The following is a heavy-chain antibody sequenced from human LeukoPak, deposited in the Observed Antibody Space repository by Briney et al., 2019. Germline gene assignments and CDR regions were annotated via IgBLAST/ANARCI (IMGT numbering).Heavy chain of an antibody. CDR2: ISAYNGNT. CDR3: AREISGYSSGWPFGY. D-gene: IGHD6-19*01. V-gene: IGHV1-18*01. CDR1: GYTFISYG. Sequence: ASVKVSCKASGYTFISYGISWVRQAPGQGLEWMGWISAYNGNTNYAQKLQGRVTMTTDTSTSTAYMELRSLRSDDTAVYYCAREISGYSSGWPFGYWGQGTLVTVSS. J-gene: IGHJ4*02.